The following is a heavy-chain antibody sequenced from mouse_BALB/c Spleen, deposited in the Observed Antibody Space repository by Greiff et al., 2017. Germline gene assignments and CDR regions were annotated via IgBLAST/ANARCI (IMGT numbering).Heavy chain of an antibody. CDR2: IWSGGST. V-gene: IGHV2-2*02. CDR3: ARNRGVRRVYYAMDY. CDR1: GFSLTSYG. J-gene: IGHJ4*01. Sequence: VMLVESGPGLVQPSQSLSITCTVSGFSLTSYGVHWVRQSPGKGLEWLGVIWSGGSTDYNAAFISRLSISKDNSKSQVFFKMNSLQANDTAIYYCARNRGVRRVYYAMDYWGQGTSVTVSS. D-gene: IGHD2-14*01.